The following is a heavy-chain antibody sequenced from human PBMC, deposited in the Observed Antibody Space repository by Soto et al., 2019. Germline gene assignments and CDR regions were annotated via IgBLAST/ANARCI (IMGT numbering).Heavy chain of an antibody. J-gene: IGHJ4*02. CDR1: GASISSYY. CDR2: IYYSGST. D-gene: IGHD1-26*01. CDR3: AIVSPTSGQWALDY. V-gene: IGHV4-59*01. Sequence: PSEPLSLTCTVSGASISSYYWSWIRQPPGKGLEWIGYIYYSGSTNYNPSLKSRVTISVDTSKNQFSLKVSSVTATDTAVYYCAIVSPTSGQWALDYLGQGILVTVSS.